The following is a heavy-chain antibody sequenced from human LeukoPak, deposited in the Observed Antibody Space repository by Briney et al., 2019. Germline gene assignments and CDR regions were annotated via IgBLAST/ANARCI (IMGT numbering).Heavy chain of an antibody. V-gene: IGHV4-39*07. Sequence: PSETLSLTCTVSGGSISSITYYWSWIRQPPGKGLEWIGEINHSGSTNYNPSLKSRVTISVDTSKNQFSLKLSSVTAADTAVYYCARGAGGTMVRGVISSADWFDPWGQGTLVTVSS. CDR2: INHSGST. D-gene: IGHD3-10*01. CDR1: GGSISSITYY. CDR3: ARGAGGTMVRGVISSADWFDP. J-gene: IGHJ5*02.